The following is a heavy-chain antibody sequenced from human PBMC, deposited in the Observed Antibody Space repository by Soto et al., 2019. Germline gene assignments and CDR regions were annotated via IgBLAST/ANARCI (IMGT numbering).Heavy chain of an antibody. Sequence: QVQLQESGPGLVKPSETLSLTCTVSGGSVSSGSYYWSWIRQPPGKGLEWIGYIYYSGSTNYNPSLKSRVTISVDTSKNQFSLKLSSVTAADTAVYYCARDSPYGGSQGWFDPWGQGTLVTVSS. CDR1: GGSVSSGSYY. D-gene: IGHD4-17*01. CDR3: ARDSPYGGSQGWFDP. V-gene: IGHV4-61*01. CDR2: IYYSGST. J-gene: IGHJ5*02.